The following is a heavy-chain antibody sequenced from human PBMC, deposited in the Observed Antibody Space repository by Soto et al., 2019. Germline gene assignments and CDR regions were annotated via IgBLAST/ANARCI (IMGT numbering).Heavy chain of an antibody. CDR3: AKNLYCSGGSCYGFAVLY. Sequence: GGSLRLSCAASGFTFSSYAMSWVRQAPGKGLEWVSAISGSGGSTYYADSVKGRFTISRDNSKNTLYLQMNSLRAEGTAVYYCAKNLYCSGGSCYGFAVLYWGQGTLVTVSS. J-gene: IGHJ4*02. V-gene: IGHV3-23*01. D-gene: IGHD2-15*01. CDR1: GFTFSSYA. CDR2: ISGSGGST.